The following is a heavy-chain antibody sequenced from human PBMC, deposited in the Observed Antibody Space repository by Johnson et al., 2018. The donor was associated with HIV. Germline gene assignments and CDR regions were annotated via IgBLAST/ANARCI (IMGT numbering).Heavy chain of an antibody. CDR1: GFTVSSNY. J-gene: IGHJ3*02. V-gene: IGHV3-66*01. CDR3: AKELAFMITFGGVSAFDI. Sequence: VQLVESGGGLVRPGGSLRLSCAASGFTVSSNYMSWVRRAPGKGLEWVSVIYSGGSASYADSVKGGFIISRDNSKNTLYLQMNSLRAEDTAVYYCAKELAFMITFGGVSAFDIWGQGTMVTVSS. D-gene: IGHD3-16*01. CDR2: IYSGGSA.